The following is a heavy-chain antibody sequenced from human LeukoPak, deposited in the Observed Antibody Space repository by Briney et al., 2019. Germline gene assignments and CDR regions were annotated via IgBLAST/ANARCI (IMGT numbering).Heavy chain of an antibody. D-gene: IGHD5-18*01. Sequence: GGSLRLSCAASGFTFTDYYMSWIRQAPGKGPEWVSYISHTGNSIRYADSVKGRFTISRDNAKNSVSLQMNSLRAEDTAVYYCARALDSASGWFDPSGQGTLVTVFS. V-gene: IGHV3-11*01. J-gene: IGHJ5*02. CDR3: ARALDSASGWFDP. CDR2: ISHTGNSI. CDR1: GFTFTDYY.